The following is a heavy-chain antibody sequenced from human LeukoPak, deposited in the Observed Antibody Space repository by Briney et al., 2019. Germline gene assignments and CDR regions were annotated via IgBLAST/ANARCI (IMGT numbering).Heavy chain of an antibody. J-gene: IGHJ3*02. CDR2: INSDGSST. V-gene: IGHV3-74*01. CDR1: GFTFSSYW. CDR3: ARDRDRERGSMIVVRGAFDI. D-gene: IGHD3-22*01. Sequence: GGSLRLSCAASGFTFSSYWMHWVRQAPGKGLVWVSRINSDGSSTSYADSVKGRFTISRGNAKNTLYLQMNSLGAEDTAAYYCARDRDRERGSMIVVRGAFDIWGQGTMVTVSS.